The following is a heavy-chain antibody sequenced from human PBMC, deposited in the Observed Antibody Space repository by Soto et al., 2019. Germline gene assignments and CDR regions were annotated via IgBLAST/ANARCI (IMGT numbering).Heavy chain of an antibody. CDR2: ISSSSSTI. CDR1: GFTFSSYS. D-gene: IGHD6-6*01. J-gene: IGHJ2*01. CDR3: ARDPQGPPLVWYFDL. Sequence: GGSLRLSCAASGFTFSSYSMNWVRQAPGKGLEWVSYISSSSSTIYYADSVKGRFTISRDNAKNSLYLQMNSLRAEDTAVYYCARDPQGPPLVWYFDLWGRGTLVTVSS. V-gene: IGHV3-48*01.